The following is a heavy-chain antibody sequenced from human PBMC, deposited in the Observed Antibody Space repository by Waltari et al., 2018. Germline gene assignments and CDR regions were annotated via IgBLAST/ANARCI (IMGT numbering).Heavy chain of an antibody. CDR1: GVASCSYA. CDR2: ISSGSSYI. V-gene: IGHV3-21*01. D-gene: IGHD2-15*01. Sequence: EVQLVGSGGGLVKPGGSLRLACEASGVASCSYALIGVRQAPGKGLEWVSAISSGSSYIYYADSVKGRFTISRDNAKNSLYLQMNSLRVEDTAVYYCAREWGVMVGTAGFYFDYWGQGALVTVSS. J-gene: IGHJ4*02. CDR3: AREWGVMVGTAGFYFDY.